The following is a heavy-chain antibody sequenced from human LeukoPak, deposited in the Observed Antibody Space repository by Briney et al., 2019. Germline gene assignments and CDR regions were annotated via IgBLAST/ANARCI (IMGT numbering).Heavy chain of an antibody. Sequence: GGSLRLSCAASGFTFSSYEMNRVRQAPGKGLEWVSYISSGSTIYYADSVKGRFTISRDNAKNSLYLQMNSLRAEDTAVYYCAREGHLDYWGQGTLVTVSS. J-gene: IGHJ4*02. CDR1: GFTFSSYE. V-gene: IGHV3-48*03. CDR2: ISSGSTI. CDR3: AREGHLDY.